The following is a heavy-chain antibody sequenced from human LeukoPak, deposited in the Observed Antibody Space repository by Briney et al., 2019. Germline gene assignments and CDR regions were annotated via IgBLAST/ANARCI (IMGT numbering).Heavy chain of an antibody. V-gene: IGHV3-30*02. D-gene: IGHD1-26*01. Sequence: PGGSLRLFCAASGFTFSSYGMHWVRQAPGKGLEWVAFIRYDGSNKYYADSVKGRFTISRDNSKSTLYLQMSSLRTEDTAVYYCAKGAPLWELLAAFDIWGQGTVVTVSS. J-gene: IGHJ3*02. CDR3: AKGAPLWELLAAFDI. CDR2: IRYDGSNK. CDR1: GFTFSSYG.